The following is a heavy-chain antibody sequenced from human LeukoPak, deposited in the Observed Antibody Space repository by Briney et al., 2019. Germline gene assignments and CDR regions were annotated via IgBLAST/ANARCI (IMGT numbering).Heavy chain of an antibody. CDR1: GFTFSIYA. D-gene: IGHD3-22*01. J-gene: IGHJ4*02. CDR3: AKDYDSSGYYHAMFDY. CDR2: LHVSGST. Sequence: GGSLRLSCAASGFTFSIYAMSWVRQAPGEGLEWVAGLHVSGSTHYADSVKGRFTVSRDNFKNTLSLQMNSLRAEDTAVYYCAKDYDSSGYYHAMFDYWGQGTLVTVSS. V-gene: IGHV3-23*01.